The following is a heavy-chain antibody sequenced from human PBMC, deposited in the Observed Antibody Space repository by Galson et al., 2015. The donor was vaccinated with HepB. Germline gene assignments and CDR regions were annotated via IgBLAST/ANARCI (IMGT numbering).Heavy chain of an antibody. V-gene: IGHV1-24*01. CDR3: AMGREYYYDSSDTATLFDY. CDR1: GYTLTELS. D-gene: IGHD3-22*01. J-gene: IGHJ4*02. Sequence: SVKVSCKASGYTLTELSMHWVRQAPGKGLEWMGGFDPEDGETVYAQKFQGRVTMTEDTSTDTAYMELSSLRSEDTAVYYCAMGREYYYDSSDTATLFDYWGQGTLVTVSS. CDR2: FDPEDGET.